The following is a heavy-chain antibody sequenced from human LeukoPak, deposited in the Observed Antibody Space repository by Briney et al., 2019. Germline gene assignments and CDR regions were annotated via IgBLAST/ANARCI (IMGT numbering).Heavy chain of an antibody. Sequence: RASVKVPCKASGYTFTDYYIHWVRQAPGQGLDWMGWINPNSGGTNYAQNFQGRVTITRHTYITTAYMDLSRLRLDDTAVYYCAVGRRTDFDYWGHGTLVTVSS. CDR3: AVGRRTDFDY. D-gene: IGHD1-26*01. CDR1: GYTFTDYY. V-gene: IGHV1-2*02. J-gene: IGHJ4*01. CDR2: INPNSGGT.